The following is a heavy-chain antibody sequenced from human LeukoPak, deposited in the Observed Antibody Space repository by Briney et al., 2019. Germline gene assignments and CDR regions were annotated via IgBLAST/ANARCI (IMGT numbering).Heavy chain of an antibody. D-gene: IGHD2-2*02. CDR3: ARSHCSSTSCYNDY. V-gene: IGHV1-2*06. J-gene: IGHJ4*02. CDR2: INSNSGDT. Sequence: ASVKVPCKASGYSFTGYYIHWVRQAPGQGLEWVGRINSNSGDTNYAQRFQGRVTMTRDTSITAAYMELSRLRSDDTAVYYCARSHCSSTSCYNDYWGQGTLVTVSS. CDR1: GYSFTGYY.